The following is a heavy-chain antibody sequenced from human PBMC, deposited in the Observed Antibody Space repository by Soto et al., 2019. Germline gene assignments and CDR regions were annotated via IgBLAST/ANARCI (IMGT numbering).Heavy chain of an antibody. J-gene: IGHJ4*02. D-gene: IGHD3-3*01. V-gene: IGHV4-30-4*01. CDR2: IHDTATT. Sequence: QVQLQESGPGLVKPSQTLSLTCTVSGGSISSDDYYWSWIRQPPGKGLEWIGDIHDTATTSYSPSLKSRLTLSVATSKNQFSLTLRSVTAADTAVYFCASQYYDFSSGGLDFWGQGILVTVSS. CDR1: GGSISSDDYY. CDR3: ASQYYDFSSGGLDF.